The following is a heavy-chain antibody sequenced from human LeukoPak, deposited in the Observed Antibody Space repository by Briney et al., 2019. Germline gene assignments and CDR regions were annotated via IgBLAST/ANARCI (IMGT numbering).Heavy chain of an antibody. CDR1: GFTFTSSA. J-gene: IGHJ3*01. CDR2: IVVGSGNT. Sequence: TSVKVSCKASGFTFTSSAVQWVRQARGQRLEWIGWIVVGSGNTNYAQKFQERVTITRDMSTSLVYMELSSLRSEDTAVYYCAAEAAYYYDSRDAFDVWGQGTMVTVSS. D-gene: IGHD3-22*01. CDR3: AAEAAYYYDSRDAFDV. V-gene: IGHV1-58*01.